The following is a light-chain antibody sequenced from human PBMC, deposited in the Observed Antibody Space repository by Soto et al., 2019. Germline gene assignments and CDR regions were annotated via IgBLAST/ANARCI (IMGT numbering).Light chain of an antibody. CDR1: SSDIGSYDH. V-gene: IGLV2-14*03. J-gene: IGLJ1*01. Sequence: QSALTQPASVSGSPGQSITISCSGTSSDIGSYDHVAWYQQFPGKSPKPIIYAVSDRPSGVSDRFSGSKSGISASLTISGLQTEDGADYYCISYTDRQSYLFGTGTKVTVL. CDR3: ISYTDRQSYL. CDR2: AVS.